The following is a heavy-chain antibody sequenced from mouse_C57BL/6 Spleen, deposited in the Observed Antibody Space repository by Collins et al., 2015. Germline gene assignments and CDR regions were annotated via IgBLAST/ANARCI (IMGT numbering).Heavy chain of an antibody. CDR3: AAIYYGNYFDY. Sequence: EVQLQQSGPELVKPGASVKISCKASGYTFTDYYMNWVKQSHGKSLEWIGDINPNNGGTSYNQKFKGKATLTVGKSSSTAYMELRSLTSEDSAVYYCAAIYYGNYFDYWGQGTTLTVSS. CDR1: GYTFTDYY. CDR2: INPNNGGT. V-gene: IGHV1-26*01. D-gene: IGHD2-1*01. J-gene: IGHJ2*01.